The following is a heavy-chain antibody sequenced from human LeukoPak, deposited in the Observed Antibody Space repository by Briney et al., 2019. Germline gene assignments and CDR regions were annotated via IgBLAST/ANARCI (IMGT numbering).Heavy chain of an antibody. J-gene: IGHJ6*03. CDR2: ISSSSSTI. D-gene: IGHD4-11*01. Sequence: GGSLRLSCAASGFTFSSYSMNCVRQAPGKGLEWVSYISSSSSTIYYADSVKGRFTISRDNAKNSLYLQMNSLRDEDTAVYYCARANDYSNYYYYYMDVWGKGTTVTVSS. V-gene: IGHV3-48*02. CDR3: ARANDYSNYYYYYMDV. CDR1: GFTFSSYS.